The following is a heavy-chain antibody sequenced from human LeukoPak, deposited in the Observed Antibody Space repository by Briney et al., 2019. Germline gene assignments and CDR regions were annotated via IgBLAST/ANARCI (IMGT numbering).Heavy chain of an antibody. Sequence: GGSLRLSCAASGFIFSSYGMTWFRQAPGKGLEWVANIKEDGSENSYVESVKGRFTISRDNAKNSLYLQLNSPRAEDTAVYFCARQRYSDYWGQGTLVTVSS. J-gene: IGHJ4*02. CDR1: GFIFSSYG. CDR2: IKEDGSEN. D-gene: IGHD1-1*01. CDR3: ARQRYSDY. V-gene: IGHV3-7*01.